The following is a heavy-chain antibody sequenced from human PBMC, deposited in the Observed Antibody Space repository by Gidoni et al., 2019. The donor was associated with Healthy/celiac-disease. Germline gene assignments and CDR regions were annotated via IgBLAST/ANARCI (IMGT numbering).Heavy chain of an antibody. D-gene: IGHD6-19*01. CDR1: GGSISSSSYY. V-gene: IGHV4-39*01. CDR2: IYYSGST. Sequence: QLQLQESGPGLVKPSETLSLTCTVSGGSISSSSYYWGWIRQPPGKGLEWIGSIYYSGSTYYNPSLKSRVTISVDTSKNQFSLKLSSVTAADTAVYYCARPNGWDYYYYGMDVWGQGTTVTVSS. CDR3: ARPNGWDYYYYGMDV. J-gene: IGHJ6*02.